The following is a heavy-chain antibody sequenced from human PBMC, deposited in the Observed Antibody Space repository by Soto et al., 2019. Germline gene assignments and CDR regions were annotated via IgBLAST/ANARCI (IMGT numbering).Heavy chain of an antibody. D-gene: IGHD1-26*01. Sequence: QVQLQESGPGLVKPSETLSLTCTVSGGSITSYYWSWTRQPPGKGLEWIGYVFHSGITGYNPSLKSRVTISVDASKNLFSLTLISVTAADTAVYYCARDQNGSPYFDYWGQGTLVTVSS. V-gene: IGHV4-59*01. CDR3: ARDQNGSPYFDY. CDR1: GGSITSYY. CDR2: VFHSGIT. J-gene: IGHJ4*02.